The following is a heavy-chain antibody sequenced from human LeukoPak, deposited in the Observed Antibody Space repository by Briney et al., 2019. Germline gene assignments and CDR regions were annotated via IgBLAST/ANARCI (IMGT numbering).Heavy chain of an antibody. CDR2: IIPISGKA. J-gene: IGHJ6*03. CDR1: GGTFSTYA. CDR3: ARGLYYYSHYYYMDV. V-gene: IGHV1-69*06. Sequence: SVKVSCKASGGTFSTYAITWVRQAPGQGLEWMGGIIPISGKANYAQKFQGRVTITADKSTSTAYMELSSLRSEDTAVYYCARGLYYYSHYYYMDVWGKGTTVTVSS. D-gene: IGHD3-10*01.